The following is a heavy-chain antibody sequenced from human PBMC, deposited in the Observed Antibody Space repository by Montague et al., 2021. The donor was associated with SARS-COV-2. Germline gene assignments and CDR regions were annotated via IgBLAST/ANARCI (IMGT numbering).Heavy chain of an antibody. J-gene: IGHJ5*02. CDR2: VTTSGTT. Sequence: SETLSLTCAVSGGSITGFSWSWVRQPAGKGLEWIGRVTTSGTTNYTPSLRSRVTMSVDTSKNQFSLNLNSVTAADTAIYYCARTPTRPLSLESWGQGTLVTVSS. CDR3: ARTPTRPLSLES. D-gene: IGHD6-6*01. CDR1: GGSITGFS. V-gene: IGHV4-4*07.